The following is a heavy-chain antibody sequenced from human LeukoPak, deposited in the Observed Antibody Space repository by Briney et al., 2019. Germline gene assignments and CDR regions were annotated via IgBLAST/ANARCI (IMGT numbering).Heavy chain of an antibody. D-gene: IGHD1-1*01. V-gene: IGHV3-30*04. Sequence: GRSLRLSCAASGFTFSSYAMHWVRQAPGKGLEWVAVISYDGSNKYYADSAKGRFTISRDNSKNTLYLQMNSLRAEDTAVYYCAKLGLYNWNGRGYMDVWGKGTTVTVSS. CDR3: AKLGLYNWNGRGYMDV. J-gene: IGHJ6*03. CDR1: GFTFSSYA. CDR2: ISYDGSNK.